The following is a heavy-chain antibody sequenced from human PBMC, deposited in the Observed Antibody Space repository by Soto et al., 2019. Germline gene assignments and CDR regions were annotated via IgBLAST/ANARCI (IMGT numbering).Heavy chain of an antibody. J-gene: IGHJ4*02. CDR3: ARGDCSGGSCYLDY. CDR2: IYHSGST. D-gene: IGHD2-15*01. CDR1: GGSISSGGYS. Sequence: QLQLQESGSGLVKPSQTLSLTCAVSGGSISSGGYSWSWIRQPPGKVLEWIGYIYHSGSTYYNPSLKSRVTISVDRSKNQFSLKLSSVTAADTAVYYCARGDCSGGSCYLDYWGQGTLVTVSS. V-gene: IGHV4-30-2*01.